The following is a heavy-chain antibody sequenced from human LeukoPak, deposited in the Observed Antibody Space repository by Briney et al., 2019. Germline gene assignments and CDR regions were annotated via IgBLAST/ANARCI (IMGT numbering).Heavy chain of an antibody. Sequence: GRSLRLSCAASGFTFDDYAMHLVRQAPGKGLEWVSGISWNSGSIGYADSVKGRFTISRDNAKNSLYLQMNSLRAEDMALYYCAKAMTTVVTGAFDIWGQGTMVTVSS. CDR1: GFTFDDYA. V-gene: IGHV3-9*03. CDR2: ISWNSGSI. J-gene: IGHJ3*02. CDR3: AKAMTTVVTGAFDI. D-gene: IGHD4-23*01.